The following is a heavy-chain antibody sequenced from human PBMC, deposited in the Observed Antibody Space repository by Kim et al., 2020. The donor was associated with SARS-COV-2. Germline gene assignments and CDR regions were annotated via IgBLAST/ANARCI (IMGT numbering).Heavy chain of an antibody. D-gene: IGHD3-3*01. V-gene: IGHV3-23*01. Sequence: CANSVPARFSVTRDNSKNTLYLQMNSLRADDTAVYYCAKQGVAAMTPFDSWGQGTLVTVSS. J-gene: IGHJ4*02. CDR3: AKQGVAAMTPFDS.